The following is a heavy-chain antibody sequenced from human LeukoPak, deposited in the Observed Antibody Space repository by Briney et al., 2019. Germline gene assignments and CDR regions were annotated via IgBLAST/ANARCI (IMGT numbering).Heavy chain of an antibody. CDR1: GGSISNSGYY. Sequence: SETLSLTCTVSGGSISNSGYYWGWSRQPPGKGLEWIGNIYYSGSTYYNPSLKSRVTISVDTSKNQFSLKLSSVTAADTAVYYCSRESGAFSPFGYWGQGTLVTVSS. CDR3: SRESGAFSPFGY. D-gene: IGHD1-26*01. V-gene: IGHV4-39*02. J-gene: IGHJ4*02. CDR2: IYYSGST.